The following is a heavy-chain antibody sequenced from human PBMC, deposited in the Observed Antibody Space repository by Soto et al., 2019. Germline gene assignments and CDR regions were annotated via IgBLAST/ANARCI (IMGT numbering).Heavy chain of an antibody. CDR2: ISYDGSNK. J-gene: IGHJ3*02. CDR3: AKDGGDIVVVVAAIFDAFDI. D-gene: IGHD2-15*01. V-gene: IGHV3-30*18. CDR1: GFTFSSYG. Sequence: QVQLVESGGGVVQPGRSLRLPCAASGFTFSSYGMHWVRQAPGKGLEWVAVISYDGSNKYYADSVKGRFTISRDNSKNTLYLQMNSLRAEDTAVYYCAKDGGDIVVVVAAIFDAFDIWGQGTMVTVSS.